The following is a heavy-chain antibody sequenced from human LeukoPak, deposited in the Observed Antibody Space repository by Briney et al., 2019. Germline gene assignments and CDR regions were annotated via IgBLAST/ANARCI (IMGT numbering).Heavy chain of an antibody. CDR2: INPNSGGT. V-gene: IGHV1-2*02. CDR3: ARGIYSSGAFDI. Sequence: ASVKVSCETPGYTFTGYYMHWVRQAPGQGLEWMGWINPNSGGTNYAQKFQGRVTMTRDTSISTAYMELSRLTSDDTAVYYCARGIYSSGAFDIWGQGTMVTVSS. D-gene: IGHD6-19*01. J-gene: IGHJ3*02. CDR1: GYTFTGYY.